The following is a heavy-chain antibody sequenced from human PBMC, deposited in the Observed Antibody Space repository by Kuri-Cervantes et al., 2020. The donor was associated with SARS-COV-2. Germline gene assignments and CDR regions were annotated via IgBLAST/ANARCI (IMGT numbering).Heavy chain of an antibody. Sequence: GESLRLSCAASGFTVTSDYMTWVRQAPGKGLEWVSIIYSGGTTYYGDSVKGRFTMSRDTSKSTVYLQMDSLRVDDTAVYYCARARLGDWYFDLWGRGTMVTVSS. CDR2: IYSGGTT. J-gene: IGHJ2*01. CDR3: ARARLGDWYFDL. D-gene: IGHD3-16*01. V-gene: IGHV3-66*01. CDR1: GFTVTSDY.